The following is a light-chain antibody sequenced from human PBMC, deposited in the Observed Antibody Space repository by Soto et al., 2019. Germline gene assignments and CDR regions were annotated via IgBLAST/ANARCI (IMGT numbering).Light chain of an antibody. Sequence: SALTQPRSVSGSPGQSVTISCTGTSSDVGGYNYVSWYQQHPGKAPKLMIYDVSKRPSGVPDRFSGSKSGNTASLTISGLQADDEADYYCCSYAGSYTFEVFGGGTQLTVL. CDR3: CSYAGSYTFEV. V-gene: IGLV2-11*01. CDR1: SSDVGGYNY. CDR2: DVS. J-gene: IGLJ2*01.